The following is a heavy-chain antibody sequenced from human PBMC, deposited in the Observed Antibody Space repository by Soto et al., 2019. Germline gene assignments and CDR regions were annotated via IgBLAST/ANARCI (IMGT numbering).Heavy chain of an antibody. J-gene: IGHJ1*01. D-gene: IGHD2-21*02. CDR1: GGTFSSYA. Sequence: QVQLVQSGAEVKKPGSSVKVSCKASGGTFSSYAISWVRQAPGQRLEWMGGIIPIFGTANYAQKFQGRVTITADESTSTAYMELSSLRSEDTAVYYCARERRVDCGGDCLRYFQHWGQGTLVTVSS. V-gene: IGHV1-69*01. CDR2: IIPIFGTA. CDR3: ARERRVDCGGDCLRYFQH.